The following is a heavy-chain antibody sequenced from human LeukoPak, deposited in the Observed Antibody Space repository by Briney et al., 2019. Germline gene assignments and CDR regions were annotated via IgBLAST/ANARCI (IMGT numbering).Heavy chain of an antibody. J-gene: IGHJ4*02. Sequence: GGSLRLSCAASGFTFSSYGMHWVRQAPGKGLEWVAVISYDGSNKYYADSVKGRFTISRDNSKNTLYLQMNSLRAEDTAVYYRAKDQRLWFGELGYFDYWGQGTLVTVSS. CDR1: GFTFSSYG. CDR3: AKDQRLWFGELGYFDY. D-gene: IGHD3-10*01. CDR2: ISYDGSNK. V-gene: IGHV3-30*18.